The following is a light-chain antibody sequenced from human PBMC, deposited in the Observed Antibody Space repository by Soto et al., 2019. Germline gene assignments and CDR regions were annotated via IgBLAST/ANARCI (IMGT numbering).Light chain of an antibody. Sequence: DIQMTQSPSTLSASVGDTVTITCRASQSISNWLAWYQQKPGKAPKLLIFDVSTLESGVPSKFSGSGSGTEFTLTISSLQPDDLATYYCQQYNSYSPWTFGQGTKVDIK. CDR3: QQYNSYSPWT. CDR1: QSISNW. CDR2: DVS. J-gene: IGKJ1*01. V-gene: IGKV1-5*01.